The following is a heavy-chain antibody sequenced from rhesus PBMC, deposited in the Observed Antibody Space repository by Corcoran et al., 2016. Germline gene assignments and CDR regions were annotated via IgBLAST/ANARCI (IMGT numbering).Heavy chain of an antibody. Sequence: QVQLVQSGAEVKKPGSSVKVSCKAPGYTFTDYYMHWVRQATRQGLEGMGWINPYKGNTKYAQKYQGRVIMARDTSTSTAYMELSSLRSEDTAVYYCARDQVDFWTGYYHDYWGQGVLVTVSS. CDR2: INPYKGNT. J-gene: IGHJ4*01. CDR3: ARDQVDFWTGYYHDY. V-gene: IGHV1S2*01. D-gene: IGHD3-3*01. CDR1: GYTFTDYY.